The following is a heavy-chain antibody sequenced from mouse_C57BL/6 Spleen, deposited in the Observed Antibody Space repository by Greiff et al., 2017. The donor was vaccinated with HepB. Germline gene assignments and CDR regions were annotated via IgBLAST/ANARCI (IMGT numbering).Heavy chain of an antibody. Sequence: VQLQQPGAELVKPGASVKLSCKASGYTFTSYWMQWVKQRPGQGLEWIGEIDPSDSYTNYNQKFKGKATLTVDTSSSTAYMQRSSLTSEDSAVYYCARTGYGNFGYWGQGTTLTVSS. CDR2: IDPSDSYT. CDR3: ARTGYGNFGY. D-gene: IGHD3-1*01. J-gene: IGHJ2*01. CDR1: GYTFTSYW. V-gene: IGHV1-50*01.